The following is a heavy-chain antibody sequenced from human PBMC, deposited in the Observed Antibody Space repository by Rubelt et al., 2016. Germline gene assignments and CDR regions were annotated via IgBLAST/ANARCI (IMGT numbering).Heavy chain of an antibody. Sequence: LLKPSETLSLTCAVYGGSFSGYYWSWIRQPPGKGLEWLALIDWDDDKYYSTSLKTMLTISKDTSKNQVGLTMTNMGPVDTATYYCARIQKGGPENSYSYGMDVWGQGTTVTVSS. CDR2: IDWDDDK. D-gene: IGHD1-26*01. CDR3: ARIQKGGPENSYSYGMDV. J-gene: IGHJ6*02. CDR1: GGSFSGYY. V-gene: IGHV2-70*01.